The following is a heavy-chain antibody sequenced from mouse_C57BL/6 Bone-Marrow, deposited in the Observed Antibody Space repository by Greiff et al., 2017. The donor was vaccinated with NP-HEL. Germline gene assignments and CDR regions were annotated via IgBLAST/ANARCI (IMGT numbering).Heavy chain of an antibody. CDR2: IYPRSGNT. Sequence: VQLQQSGAELARPGASVKLSCKASGYTFTSYGISWVKQRTGQGLEWIGEIYPRSGNTYYNEKFKGKATLTTDKSSSTAYMELRSLTSEDSAVYFCASLIYYYAYFDYWGQGTTLTVSS. D-gene: IGHD1-1*01. V-gene: IGHV1-81*01. CDR1: GYTFTSYG. CDR3: ASLIYYYAYFDY. J-gene: IGHJ2*01.